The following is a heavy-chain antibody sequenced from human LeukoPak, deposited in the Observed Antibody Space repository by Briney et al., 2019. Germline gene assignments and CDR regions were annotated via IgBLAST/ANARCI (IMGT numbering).Heavy chain of an antibody. J-gene: IGHJ4*02. CDR2: IISDGSST. Sequence: GGSLRLSCAASGFTFSSYWMHWVRQAPGKGLVWVSRIISDGSSTSYADSVKGRFTISRDNAKNTLYLQMNSLRAEDTAVYYCARSYYYDSSAFDYWGQGTLVTVSS. V-gene: IGHV3-74*01. CDR3: ARSYYYDSSAFDY. CDR1: GFTFSSYW. D-gene: IGHD3-22*01.